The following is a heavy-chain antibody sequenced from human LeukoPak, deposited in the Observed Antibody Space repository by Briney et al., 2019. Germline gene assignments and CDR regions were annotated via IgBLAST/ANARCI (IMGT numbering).Heavy chain of an antibody. V-gene: IGHV1-18*01. J-gene: IGHJ4*02. Sequence: GASVKVSCKASGYTFPSHGISWLRQAPGQGLEWMGWISPYNGNTNYAQKLQGRVTMTADTSTSTADMDLRSLSSDDTAVYYCARDGSSSWYAYWGQGTLVTVSS. D-gene: IGHD6-13*01. CDR3: ARDGSSSWYAY. CDR2: ISPYNGNT. CDR1: GYTFPSHG.